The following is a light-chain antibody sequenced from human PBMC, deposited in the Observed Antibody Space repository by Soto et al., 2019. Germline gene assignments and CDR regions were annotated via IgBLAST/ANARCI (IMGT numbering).Light chain of an antibody. V-gene: IGLV2-14*01. CDR1: FSDINTYNF. Sequence: QSVLTQPASVSGSPGQSITISCTGTFSDINTYNFVSWFRQHPGKAPKLMIYDVSSRPSGVSVRFSGSKSGKTASLTISGLQAEDEADYYCCIYTGPSWLFGGGTKLTVL. CDR2: DVS. CDR3: CIYTGPSWL. J-gene: IGLJ3*02.